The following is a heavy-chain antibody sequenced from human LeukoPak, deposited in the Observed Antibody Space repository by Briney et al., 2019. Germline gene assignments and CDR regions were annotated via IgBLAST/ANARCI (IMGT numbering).Heavy chain of an antibody. D-gene: IGHD1-7*01. CDR3: ARHITGTTARIDY. J-gene: IGHJ4*02. CDR2: IYPGDSDT. Sequence: PGESLKISCKGSGYSFTSYWIGWVRQMPGKGLEWMGIIYPGDSDTTYSPSFQGQVTISVDKSISTAYLQWSSLKASDTAMYYCARHITGTTARIDYWGQGTLVTVSS. V-gene: IGHV5-51*01. CDR1: GYSFTSYW.